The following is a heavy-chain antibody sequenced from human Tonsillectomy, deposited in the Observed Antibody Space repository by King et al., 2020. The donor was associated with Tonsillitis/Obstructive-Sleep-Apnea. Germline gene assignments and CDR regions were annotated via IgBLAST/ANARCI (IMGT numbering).Heavy chain of an antibody. CDR3: ARGVGKEGP. D-gene: IGHD1-26*01. J-gene: IGHJ5*02. V-gene: IGHV3-72*01. CDR1: GLTLSDHY. Sequence: EVQLVESGGGLVQPGGSMRLSCAASGLTLSDHYMDWVRQAPGKGLEWVGRTKNKANSSNTEYAAYVKGRLAITRDDSKNSLYLQMNSLKTEDAAVYYCARGVGKEGPWGQGTLVTVSS. CDR2: TKNKANSSNT.